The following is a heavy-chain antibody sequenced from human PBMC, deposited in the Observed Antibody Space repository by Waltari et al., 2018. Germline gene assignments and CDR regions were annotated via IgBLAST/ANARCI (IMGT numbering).Heavy chain of an antibody. CDR1: GSTFSSYP. CDR2: IIPIFGTA. J-gene: IGHJ6*02. D-gene: IGHD4-4*01. CDR3: AAGDSNYGYGMDV. V-gene: IGHV1-69*13. Sequence: QVYLVQSGSEVKKHGSSVEVSCQTSGSTFSSYPTRWIPQASGQGLEWMGGIIPIFGTANDAQKFQGRDTITADESTNTAYMEQGSLRSEDTAVYYCAAGDSNYGYGMDVWGRGTTVTVSS.